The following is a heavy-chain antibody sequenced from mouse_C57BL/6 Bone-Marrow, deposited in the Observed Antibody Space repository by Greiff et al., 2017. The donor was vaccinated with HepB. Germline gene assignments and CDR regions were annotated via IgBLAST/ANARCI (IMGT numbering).Heavy chain of an antibody. Sequence: VQLQQSGPVLVKPGASVKMSCKASGYTFTDYYMNWVKQSHGKSLEWIGVINPYNGGTSYNQKFKGKATLTVDKSSSTAYMELNSLTSEDSAVYYCARPRITTVPRYFDYWGQGTTLTVSS. J-gene: IGHJ2*01. CDR1: GYTFTDYY. CDR3: ARPRITTVPRYFDY. V-gene: IGHV1-19*01. CDR2: INPYNGGT. D-gene: IGHD1-1*01.